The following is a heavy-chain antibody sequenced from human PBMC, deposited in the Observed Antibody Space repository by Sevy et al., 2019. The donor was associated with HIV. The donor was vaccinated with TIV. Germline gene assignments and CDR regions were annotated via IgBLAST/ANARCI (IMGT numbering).Heavy chain of an antibody. CDR3: AKVGEILTGYWVYYFDY. V-gene: IGHV3-23*01. CDR2: ISGSGGGT. D-gene: IGHD3-9*01. J-gene: IGHJ4*02. CDR1: GFTFSSYA. Sequence: GGSLRLSCAASGFTFSSYAMSWVRQAPGKGLEWVSAISGSGGGTYYADSVKGRFSISRDNSKNTMYLQMNSLRAEDTAVYDCAKVGEILTGYWVYYFDYWGQGTLVTVSS.